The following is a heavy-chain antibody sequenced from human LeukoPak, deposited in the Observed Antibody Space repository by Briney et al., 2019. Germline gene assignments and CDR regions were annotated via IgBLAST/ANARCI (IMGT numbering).Heavy chain of an antibody. J-gene: IGHJ4*02. CDR2: ITASGGST. Sequence: GGSLRLSCAASGFTLSSYAMSWVRQAPGKGLEWVSAITASGGSTYYADSVKGRFTISRDNSKNTLYLQMSSLRAEDTAVFYCAKRGTPLPYYDYWGQGALVTVSS. D-gene: IGHD1-1*01. V-gene: IGHV3-23*01. CDR1: GFTLSSYA. CDR3: AKRGTPLPYYDY.